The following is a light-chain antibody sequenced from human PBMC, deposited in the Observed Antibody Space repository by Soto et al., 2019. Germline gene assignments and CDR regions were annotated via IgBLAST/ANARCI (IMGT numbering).Light chain of an antibody. V-gene: IGKV3-11*01. CDR2: DAS. Sequence: EIVLTQSPATLSLSPGERVTLSCRASQSVAKYLVWYQQKPGQAPRLLIYDASSRATGTPARFSGSGSGTDFTLTISSLEPEDFAVYYCQQRSNWPPYTFGQGTKLEIK. J-gene: IGKJ2*01. CDR1: QSVAKY. CDR3: QQRSNWPPYT.